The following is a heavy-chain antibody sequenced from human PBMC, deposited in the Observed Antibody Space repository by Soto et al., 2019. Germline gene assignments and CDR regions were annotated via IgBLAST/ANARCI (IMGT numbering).Heavy chain of an antibody. J-gene: IGHJ6*02. CDR2: IIPIFERT. CDR1: GGPFTSFD. D-gene: IGHD1-26*01. Sequence: VELVQSGSEVKKPGSSVKVSCKTSGGPFTSFDVNWVRQAPGQGLEWMGDIIPIFERTNYAQKSQGRVTITADMATTTAYMELGSLRSDDTAVDFCAVGLSGSYYQNGMDVWGLGTTVIVS. V-gene: IGHV1-69*06. CDR3: AVGLSGSYYQNGMDV.